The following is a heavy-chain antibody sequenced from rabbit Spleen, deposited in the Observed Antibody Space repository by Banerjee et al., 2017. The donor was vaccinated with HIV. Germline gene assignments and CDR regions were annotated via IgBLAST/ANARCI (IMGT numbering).Heavy chain of an antibody. V-gene: IGHV1S7*01. CDR2: IDPVFGIT. D-gene: IGHD1-1*01. CDR3: ARDDALTHTCAFNL. Sequence: QLKESGGGLVQPGGSLKLSCKASGFTLSSYYMNWVRQAPGKGLEWIGYIDPVFGITYYANWVNGRFSISRENAQNTVFLQMTSLTAADTATYFCARDDALTHTCAFNLWGPGTLVTVS. CDR1: GFTLSSYY. J-gene: IGHJ4*01.